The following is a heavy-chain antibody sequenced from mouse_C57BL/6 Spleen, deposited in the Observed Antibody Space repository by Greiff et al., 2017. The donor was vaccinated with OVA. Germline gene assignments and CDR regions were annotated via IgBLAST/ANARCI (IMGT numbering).Heavy chain of an antibody. CDR1: GYTFTGYW. V-gene: IGHV1-9*01. D-gene: IGHD2-12*01. J-gene: IGHJ2*01. CDR3: ERRNIVRVDY. CDR2: ILPGSGGT. Sequence: VQLQQSGAELMKPGASVKLSCKATGYTFTGYWIEWVKQRPGHGLEWIGEILPGSGGTNYNEKFKGKATFTADTSSNTAYMQLSSLTTEDSAIYYCERRNIVRVDYWGQGTTLTVSS.